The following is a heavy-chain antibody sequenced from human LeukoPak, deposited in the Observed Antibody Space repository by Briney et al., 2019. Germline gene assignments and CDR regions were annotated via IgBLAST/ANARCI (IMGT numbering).Heavy chain of an antibody. CDR2: INHSGST. J-gene: IGHJ4*02. D-gene: IGHD3-9*01. Sequence: KPSETLSLTCAVYGGSFSGYYWSWIRQPPGKGLEWIGEINHSGSTNYNPSLKSRVTISVDTSKNQFSLKLSSVTAADTAVYYCARRYFDWYFDYWGQGTLVTVSS. V-gene: IGHV4-34*01. CDR1: GGSFSGYY. CDR3: ARRYFDWYFDY.